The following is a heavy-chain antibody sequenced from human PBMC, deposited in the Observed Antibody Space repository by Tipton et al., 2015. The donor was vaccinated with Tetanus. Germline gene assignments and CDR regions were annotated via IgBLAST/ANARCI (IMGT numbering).Heavy chain of an antibody. D-gene: IGHD3-3*01. Sequence: GLVKPSETLSLNCTVSGGSINTHYWSWIRQPPGRGLEWIGYVHYSGKTNYSPSLTSRVTLSVDTSRKQFSLKLRSVTAADTAVYYCARSSGYMYSDPWGQGTLVTVSS. J-gene: IGHJ5*02. CDR1: GGSINTHY. CDR2: VHYSGKT. V-gene: IGHV4-59*11. CDR3: ARSSGYMYSDP.